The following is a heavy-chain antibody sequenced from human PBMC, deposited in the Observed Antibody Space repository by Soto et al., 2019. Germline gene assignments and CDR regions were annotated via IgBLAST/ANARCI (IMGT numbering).Heavy chain of an antibody. D-gene: IGHD3-22*01. V-gene: IGHV4-4*07. CDR2: IYTSGST. CDR3: ARGDYYDSSGYYAPYYYGMDV. Sequence: PSETLSLTCTVSGGSISSYYWSWIRQPAGKGLEWIGRIYTSGSTNYNPSLKSRVTMSVDTSKNQFSLKLSSVTAADTAVYYCARGDYYDSSGYYAPYYYGMDVWGQGTTVTVYS. J-gene: IGHJ6*02. CDR1: GGSISSYY.